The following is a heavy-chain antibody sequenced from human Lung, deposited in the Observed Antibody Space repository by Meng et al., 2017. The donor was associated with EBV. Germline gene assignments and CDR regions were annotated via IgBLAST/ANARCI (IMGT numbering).Heavy chain of an antibody. J-gene: IGHJ4*02. CDR1: GFTFSSYA. V-gene: IGHV3-23*01. CDR2: ISGSGGST. D-gene: IGHD2-2*01. CDR3: AKGAIGYCSSTSCLTDY. Sequence: EVQLLESXXGLVQPGGXLRLSCAASGFTFSSYAMSWVRQAPGKGLEWVSAISGSGGSTYYADSVKGRFTISRDNSKNTLYLQMNSLRAEDTAVYYCAKGAIGYCSSTSCLTDYWGQGPLVTVSS.